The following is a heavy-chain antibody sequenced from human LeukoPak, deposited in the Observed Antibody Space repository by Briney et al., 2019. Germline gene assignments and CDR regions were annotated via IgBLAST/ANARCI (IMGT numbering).Heavy chain of an antibody. Sequence: GASVKVSCKASGGTFSSYTISWVRQAPGQGLEWMGWIIPILGIANYAQKFQGRVTITADKSTSTAYMELSSLRSEDTAVYYCARDTIYYDSSGYYFNWFDPWGQGTLVTVSS. D-gene: IGHD3-22*01. CDR1: GGTFSSYT. J-gene: IGHJ5*02. CDR3: ARDTIYYDSSGYYFNWFDP. CDR2: IIPILGIA. V-gene: IGHV1-69*10.